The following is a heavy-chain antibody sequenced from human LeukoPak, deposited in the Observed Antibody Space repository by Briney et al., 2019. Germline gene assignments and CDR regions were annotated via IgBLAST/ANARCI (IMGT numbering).Heavy chain of an antibody. CDR3: ARDPFKSEYCSGGSCYGSGYNWFDP. V-gene: IGHV4-39*07. CDR2: IYYSGST. CDR1: GGSISSSSYY. D-gene: IGHD2-15*01. Sequence: NSSETLSLTCTVSGGSISSSSYYWGWIRQPPGKGLEWIGSIYYSGSTYYNPSLKSRVTISVDTSKNQFSLKLSSVTAADTAVYYCARDPFKSEYCSGGSCYGSGYNWFDPWGQGTLVTVSS. J-gene: IGHJ5*02.